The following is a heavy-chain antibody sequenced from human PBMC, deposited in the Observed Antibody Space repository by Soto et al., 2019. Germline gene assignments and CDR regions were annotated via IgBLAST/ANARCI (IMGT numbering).Heavy chain of an antibody. Sequence: SESRSVACAVPARWVSRYFWSWVRRRPGKGLEWIGYIYYSGSTNYNPSLKSRVTISVDTSKNQFSLKLSSVTAADTAVYYCARDVLLWFGEPQGGMDVWGQGTTVTVS. J-gene: IGHJ6*02. CDR2: IYYSGST. D-gene: IGHD3-10*01. CDR1: ARWVSRYF. CDR3: ARDVLLWFGEPQGGMDV. V-gene: IGHV4-59*02.